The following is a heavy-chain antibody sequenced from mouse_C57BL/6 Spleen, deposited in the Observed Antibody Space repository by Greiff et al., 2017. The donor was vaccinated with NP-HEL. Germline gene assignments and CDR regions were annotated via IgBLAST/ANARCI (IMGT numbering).Heavy chain of an antibody. Sequence: QVQLQQSGAELVRPGSSVKLSCKASGYTFTSYWMHWVKQRPIQGLEWIGNIDPSDSETHYNQKFKDKATLTVDKSSSTAYMQLSSLTSEDSAVYYCARGDYGSSLRYFDVWGTGTTVTVSS. CDR3: ARGDYGSSLRYFDV. D-gene: IGHD1-1*01. V-gene: IGHV1-52*01. CDR2: IDPSDSET. J-gene: IGHJ1*03. CDR1: GYTFTSYW.